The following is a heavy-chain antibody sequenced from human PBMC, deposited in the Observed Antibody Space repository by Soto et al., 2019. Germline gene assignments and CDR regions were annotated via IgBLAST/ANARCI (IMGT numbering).Heavy chain of an antibody. CDR1: GFTFINAW. CDR2: IKSKTDGGTT. V-gene: IGHV3-15*01. D-gene: IGHD6-13*01. Sequence: GRSLRLSFSASGFTFINAWMSWVRQSPGKGLEWVGRIKSKTDGGTTDYAAPVKGRFTISRDDSKNTLYLQMNSLKTEDTAVYYCTTGSSSWYPLLQHWGQGTLVTVSS. J-gene: IGHJ1*01. CDR3: TTGSSSWYPLLQH.